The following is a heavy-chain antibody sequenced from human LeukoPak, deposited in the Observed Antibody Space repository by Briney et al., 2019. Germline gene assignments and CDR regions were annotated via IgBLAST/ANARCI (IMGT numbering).Heavy chain of an antibody. V-gene: IGHV1-8*03. CDR2: VSPTSGKT. D-gene: IGHD1/OR15-1a*01. CDR1: GYTFTDYD. J-gene: IGHJ6*03. Sequence: GASVRVSCQASGYTFTDYDFNWVRQAPGQGLVWMGWVSPTSGKTEYDPDFQDRIIITRDASTRTVFMELSSLRSDDTAVYYCARARYHWNKGGYYYLDVWGKGTTVIVSS. CDR3: ARARYHWNKGGYYYLDV.